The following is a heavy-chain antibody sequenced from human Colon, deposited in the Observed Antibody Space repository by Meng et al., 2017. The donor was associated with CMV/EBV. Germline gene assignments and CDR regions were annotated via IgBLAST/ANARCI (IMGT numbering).Heavy chain of an antibody. CDR3: EQGLNDY. Sequence: GGSLRLSCAASGFPFSNFDMSWVRQAPGKGLEWVSAISGSGGSTYYADSVKGRFTISRDNSKNTLYLQMNSLRAEDTAVYYCEQGLNDYWGQGTLVTVSS. V-gene: IGHV3-23*01. CDR2: ISGSGGST. D-gene: IGHD1/OR15-1a*01. CDR1: GFPFSNFD. J-gene: IGHJ4*02.